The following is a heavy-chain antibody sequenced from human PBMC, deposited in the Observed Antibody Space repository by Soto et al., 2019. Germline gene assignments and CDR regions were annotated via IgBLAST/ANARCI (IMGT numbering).Heavy chain of an antibody. CDR2: FDPEEDET. Sequence: ASVXVSFRFSCYTFTYLSLHFFLQAPGKGLECMGGFDPEEDETIYAQKFKGRVAMTEDKSTDTAYMELSSLRSEDTAMYYCATGGGFGKWGHTYPLYYGMEVWGQGTAVKVYS. CDR3: ATGGGFGKWGHTYPLYYGMEV. J-gene: IGHJ6*01. D-gene: IGHD3-10*01. V-gene: IGHV1-24*01. CDR1: CYTFTYLS.